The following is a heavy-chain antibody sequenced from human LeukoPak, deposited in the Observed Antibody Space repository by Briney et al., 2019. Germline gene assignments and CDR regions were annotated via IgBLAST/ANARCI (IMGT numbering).Heavy chain of an antibody. V-gene: IGHV3-74*01. Sequence: GGSPRLSCAASGFSFSNYWMYWVRQAPGKGLVWVSRISSDGSTTNYADSVKGRLTISRDNAKNTLYLQMNSLTTEDTAMYYCAKGSLGAFDIWGQGTMVTVSS. CDR1: GFSFSNYW. D-gene: IGHD1-26*01. J-gene: IGHJ3*02. CDR2: ISSDGSTT. CDR3: AKGSLGAFDI.